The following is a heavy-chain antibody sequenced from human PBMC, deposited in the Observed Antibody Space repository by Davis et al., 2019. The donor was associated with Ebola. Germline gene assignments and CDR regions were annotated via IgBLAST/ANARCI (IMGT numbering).Heavy chain of an antibody. CDR3: ARVRGAGILGYRRFDP. D-gene: IGHD2-2*03. CDR1: GGSFSGYY. V-gene: IGHV4-59*12. J-gene: IGHJ5*02. CDR2: IYYSGST. Sequence: SETLSLTCAVYGGSFSGYYWSWIRQPPGKGLEWIGYIYYSGSTNYNPSLNSRVTISVDKSKNQFSLKLSSVTAEDTAVYYCARVRGAGILGYRRFDPWGQGTLVTVSS.